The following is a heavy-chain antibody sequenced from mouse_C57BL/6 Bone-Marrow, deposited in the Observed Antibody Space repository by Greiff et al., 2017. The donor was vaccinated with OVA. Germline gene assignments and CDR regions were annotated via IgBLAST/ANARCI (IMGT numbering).Heavy chain of an antibody. D-gene: IGHD1-1*01. J-gene: IGHJ2*01. Sequence: QVQLQQPGAELVKPGASVKLSCKASGYTFTSYWMQWVKQRPGQGLEWIGEIDPSDSYTNYNQKFKGKATLTVDTSSSTAYMQLSSLTSEDSAVYYCARGHYGSSLDYWGQGTTLTVSS. CDR2: IDPSDSYT. CDR1: GYTFTSYW. CDR3: ARGHYGSSLDY. V-gene: IGHV1-50*01.